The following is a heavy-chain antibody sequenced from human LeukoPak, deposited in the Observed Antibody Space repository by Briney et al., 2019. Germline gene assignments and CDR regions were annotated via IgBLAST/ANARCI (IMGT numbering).Heavy chain of an antibody. CDR2: MKQDGSTK. J-gene: IGHJ4*02. Sequence: GGSLRLSCAASGFTFANSWMAWVRQAPGKGLEWVANMKQDGSTKHYADSLKGRFTISRDNPKNSLFLQMNNLRADDTAIYYCTRDTIGSLGYWGQGILVTVAS. CDR3: TRDTIGSLGY. V-gene: IGHV3-7*01. CDR1: GFTFANSW. D-gene: IGHD1-26*01.